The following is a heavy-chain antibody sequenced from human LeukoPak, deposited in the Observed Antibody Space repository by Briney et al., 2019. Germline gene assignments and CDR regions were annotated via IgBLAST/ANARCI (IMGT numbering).Heavy chain of an antibody. Sequence: TGGSLRLSCAASGFTVSGTYMSWVRQAAEKGWEWVSTIFDAGRTTYADSVKGRFTISRDNYKNTLFLQMKSLRADDTAVYYCAGATKWLAHDFWGQGTLVTVSS. CDR3: AGATKWLAHDF. CDR1: GFTVSGTY. J-gene: IGHJ4*02. CDR2: IFDAGRT. V-gene: IGHV3-53*01. D-gene: IGHD6-19*01.